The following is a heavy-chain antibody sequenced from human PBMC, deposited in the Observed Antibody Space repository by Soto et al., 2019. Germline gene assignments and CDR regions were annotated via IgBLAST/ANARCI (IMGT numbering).Heavy chain of an antibody. D-gene: IGHD2-2*01. CDR2: VSHDGSEK. J-gene: IGHJ5*02. Sequence: PGGSLRLSCAAFGFTFSDYAMHWVRQAPGKGLEWVAVVSHDGSEKYYVDSVKGRFTISRDNAENSLYLQMNSLRAEDTAVYYCARDRYCISPSCYGPNWFDPWGQGTLVTVSS. CDR1: GFTFSDYA. CDR3: ARDRYCISPSCYGPNWFDP. V-gene: IGHV3-7*01.